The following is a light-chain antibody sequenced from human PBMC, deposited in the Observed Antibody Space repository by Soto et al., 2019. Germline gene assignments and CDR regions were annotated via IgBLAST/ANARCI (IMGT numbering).Light chain of an antibody. V-gene: IGKV3-20*01. J-gene: IGKJ3*01. Sequence: EIVLTQSPGTLSLSPGERATLSCRASQSINSRYLAWYQQKPGQAPRLLIYGSSSMATGIPDRFSGSGSGTDLTLTISRLEPEDFAVYYCQQFGSSPGFTFGPGTKVDIK. CDR2: GSS. CDR1: QSINSRY. CDR3: QQFGSSPGFT.